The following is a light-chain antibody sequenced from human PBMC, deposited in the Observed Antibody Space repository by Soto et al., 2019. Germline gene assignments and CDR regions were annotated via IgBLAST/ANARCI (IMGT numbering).Light chain of an antibody. CDR1: SSNIGSNY. V-gene: IGLV1-47*01. J-gene: IGLJ7*01. Sequence: QSVLTQPPSASGTPGQRVTISCSGSSSNIGSNYVYWYQQFPGTAPKLLIYRNNQRPSGVTDRFSGSKSDTSASLAISGLRSEEEADYYCAAWDDSLSGPVFGGGTQLTVL. CDR2: RNN. CDR3: AAWDDSLSGPV.